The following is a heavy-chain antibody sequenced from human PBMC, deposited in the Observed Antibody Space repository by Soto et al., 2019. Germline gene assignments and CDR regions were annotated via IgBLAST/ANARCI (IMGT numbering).Heavy chain of an antibody. Sequence: SVKVSCKASGFTSTSSAVQWVRQARGQRLEWIGWIVVGSGNTNYAQKFQERVTITRDMSTSTAYMELSSLRSEDTAVYYCAARTSYDYGDYVFDYWGQGTLVTAPQ. V-gene: IGHV1-58*01. CDR1: GFTSTSSA. CDR3: AARTSYDYGDYVFDY. D-gene: IGHD4-17*01. CDR2: IVVGSGNT. J-gene: IGHJ4*02.